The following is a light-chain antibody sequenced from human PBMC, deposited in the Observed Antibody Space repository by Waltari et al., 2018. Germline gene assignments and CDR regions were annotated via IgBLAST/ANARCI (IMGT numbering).Light chain of an antibody. CDR3: QTGGHGTWV. J-gene: IGLJ3*02. V-gene: IGLV4-69*01. CDR1: SGHSSNV. Sequence: QLVLTQSPSASASLGASVTLTCTLNSGHSSNVVAWLQQQPEKGPRDLMKVNRDGSHSKGDEIPDRFSGSSSGAERYLTISSVQSEDEADYYCQTGGHGTWVFGGGTKLTVL. CDR2: VNRDGSH.